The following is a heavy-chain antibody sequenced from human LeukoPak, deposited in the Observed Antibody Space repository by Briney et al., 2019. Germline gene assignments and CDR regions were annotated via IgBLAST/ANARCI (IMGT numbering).Heavy chain of an antibody. J-gene: IGHJ4*02. V-gene: IGHV3-30*18. CDR3: AKDVAFWSGYPLH. Sequence: GGSLRLSCAASGFTFSSYGMHWVRQAPGKGLEWVAVISYDGSNKYYADSVKGRFTISRDNSKNTPYLQMNSLGAEDTAVYYCAKDVAFWSGYPLHWGQGTLVTVSS. CDR1: GFTFSSYG. CDR2: ISYDGSNK. D-gene: IGHD3-3*01.